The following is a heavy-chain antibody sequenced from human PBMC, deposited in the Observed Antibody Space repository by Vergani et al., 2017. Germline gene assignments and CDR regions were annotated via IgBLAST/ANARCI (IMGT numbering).Heavy chain of an antibody. Sequence: EVQLVESGGGLVKPGGSLRLSCAASGFTFSSYSMNWVRQAPGKGLEWVSSISSSSSYIYYADSVKGRFTISRDNAKNSLYLQMNSLRAEDTAVYYCARAFIVGATNYYYYYMDVWGKGTTVTVS. CDR1: GFTFSSYS. J-gene: IGHJ6*03. CDR3: ARAFIVGATNYYYYYMDV. D-gene: IGHD1-26*01. V-gene: IGHV3-21*01. CDR2: ISSSSSYI.